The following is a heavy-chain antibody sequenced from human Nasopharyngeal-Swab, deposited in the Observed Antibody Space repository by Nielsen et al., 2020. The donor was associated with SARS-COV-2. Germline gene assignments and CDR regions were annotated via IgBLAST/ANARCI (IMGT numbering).Heavy chain of an antibody. V-gene: IGHV3-23*01. D-gene: IGHD6-13*01. CDR1: GFTFSSYA. J-gene: IGHJ5*02. CDR2: ISGSGGST. Sequence: GESLKISCAASGFTFSSYAMSWVRQAPGKGLEWVSAISGSGGSTYYADSVKGRFTISRENTKNTLYLQMNSLRAEDTAVYYCAKDPSRVAANWFDPWGQGTLVTVSS. CDR3: AKDPSRVAANWFDP.